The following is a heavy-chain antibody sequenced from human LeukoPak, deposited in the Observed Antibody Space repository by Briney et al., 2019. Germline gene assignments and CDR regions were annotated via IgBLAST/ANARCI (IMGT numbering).Heavy chain of an antibody. CDR2: IRSKANSYAT. Sequence: GGSLRLSCAASGFTFSGSAMHWVRQASGEGLEWVGRIRSKANSYATAYAASVKGRFTISRDDSKNTAYLQMNSLKTEDTAVYYCTSTPYSSSWFAREHDAFDIWGQGTMVTVSS. J-gene: IGHJ3*02. CDR1: GFTFSGSA. CDR3: TSTPYSSSWFAREHDAFDI. D-gene: IGHD6-13*01. V-gene: IGHV3-73*01.